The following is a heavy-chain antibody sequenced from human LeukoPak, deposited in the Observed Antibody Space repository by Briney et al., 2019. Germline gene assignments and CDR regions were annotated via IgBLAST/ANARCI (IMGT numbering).Heavy chain of an antibody. V-gene: IGHV4-38-2*02. J-gene: IGHJ4*02. CDR1: GYSISSGYY. CDR2: IYHSGST. Sequence: PSETLSLTCAVSGYSISSGYYWGWIRQPPGKGLEWIGSIYHSGSTYYNPSLKSRVTISVDTSKNQFSLKLSSVTAADTAVYYCARDRFRGPAAPVETFDYWGQGTLVTVSS. D-gene: IGHD2-2*01. CDR3: ARDRFRGPAAPVETFDY.